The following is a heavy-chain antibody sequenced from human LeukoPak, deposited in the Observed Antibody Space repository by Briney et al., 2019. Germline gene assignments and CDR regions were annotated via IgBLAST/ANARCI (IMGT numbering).Heavy chain of an antibody. Sequence: SQTLSLTCTVSGGPISSGGYYWSWIRQHPGKGLEWIGYIYYSGSTYYNPSLKSRVTISVDTSKNQFSLKLSSVTAADTAVYYCARGGRYAYYDFWSGYTNWFDPWGQGTLVTVSS. J-gene: IGHJ5*02. CDR1: GGPISSGGYY. CDR3: ARGGRYAYYDFWSGYTNWFDP. V-gene: IGHV4-31*03. CDR2: IYYSGST. D-gene: IGHD3-3*01.